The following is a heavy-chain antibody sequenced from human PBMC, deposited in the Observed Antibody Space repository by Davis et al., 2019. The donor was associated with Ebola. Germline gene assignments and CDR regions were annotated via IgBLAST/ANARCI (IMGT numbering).Heavy chain of an antibody. J-gene: IGHJ5*02. Sequence: PSETLSPTCTVSGGSISSGGYYWSWIRQHPGKGLEWIGYIYYSGSTYYNPSLKSRVTISVDTSKNQFSLKLSSVTAADTAVYYCARDRRGSGSPRAWGQGTLVTVSS. V-gene: IGHV4-31*03. D-gene: IGHD3-10*01. CDR1: GGSISSGGYY. CDR2: IYYSGST. CDR3: ARDRRGSGSPRA.